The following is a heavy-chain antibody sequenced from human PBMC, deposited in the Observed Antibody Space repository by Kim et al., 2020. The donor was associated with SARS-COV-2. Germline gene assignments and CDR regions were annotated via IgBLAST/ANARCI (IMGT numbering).Heavy chain of an antibody. CDR2: IHSYTNT. J-gene: IGHJ4*02. CDR3: ARPAVLKHSFDL. D-gene: IGHD2-21*01. CDR1: GESITDNFYF. Sequence: SETLSLTCSVSGESITDNFYFWGWFRQAPWAGLYGITIIHSYTNTFYTPSLENRVAVSAAMSTNQFSLNLHSVPASDTAVYCCARPAVLKHSFDLWVPG. V-gene: IGHV4-39*01.